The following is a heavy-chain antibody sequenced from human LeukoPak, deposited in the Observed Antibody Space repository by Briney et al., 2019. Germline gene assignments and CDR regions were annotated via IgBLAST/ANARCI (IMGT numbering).Heavy chain of an antibody. D-gene: IGHD3-9*01. CDR3: ARDATGYDILTGYFDY. Sequence: PGGSLRLSCAASGFTFSSYGMHWVRQAPGKGLEWVAVISYDGSNKYYADSVKGRFTISRDNSKNTLYLQMNSLRAEDTAVYYCARDATGYDILTGYFDYWGQGTLVTVSS. CDR2: ISYDGSNK. V-gene: IGHV3-30*19. CDR1: GFTFSSYG. J-gene: IGHJ4*02.